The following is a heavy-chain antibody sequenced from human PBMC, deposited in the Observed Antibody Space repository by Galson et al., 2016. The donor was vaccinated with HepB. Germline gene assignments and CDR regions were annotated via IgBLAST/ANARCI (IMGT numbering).Heavy chain of an antibody. CDR3: AKGGMLIPRFDY. Sequence: SLRLSCAASGFTLSTYAMSWVRQAPGKGLEWVSTIRGNGGSTSYADSVKGRFTISRDSSKNTVYLRMNSLRAGDTAVYYCAKGGMLIPRFDYWGQGTLVTVSS. D-gene: IGHD3-16*01. V-gene: IGHV3-23*01. CDR2: IRGNGGST. J-gene: IGHJ4*02. CDR1: GFTLSTYA.